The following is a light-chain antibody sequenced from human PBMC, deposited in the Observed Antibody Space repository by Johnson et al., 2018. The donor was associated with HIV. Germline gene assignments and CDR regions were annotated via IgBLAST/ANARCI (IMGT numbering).Light chain of an antibody. Sequence: QSVLTQPPSVSAAPGQKVTISCSGSSSNIGNNYVSWYQQLPGTAPKLLIYENNKRPSGIPDRFSGSQSGTSATLGITGLQTGDDADYYCGTWDNSLSVFVFGTGTKVTIL. V-gene: IGLV1-51*02. J-gene: IGLJ1*01. CDR2: ENN. CDR3: GTWDNSLSVFV. CDR1: SSNIGNNY.